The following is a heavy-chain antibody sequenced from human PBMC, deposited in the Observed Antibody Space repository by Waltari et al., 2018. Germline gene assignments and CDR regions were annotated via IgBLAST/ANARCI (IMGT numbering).Heavy chain of an antibody. Sequence: QVPLQQWGAGLLKPSETLSLTCAVYGGSFSGYYCSWIRQPPGKGLEWIGEINHSGSTNYNPSLKSRVTISVDTSKNQFSLKLSSVTAADTAVYYCASFYSSAYAFDYWGQGTLVTVSS. D-gene: IGHD6-19*01. V-gene: IGHV4-34*01. CDR2: INHSGST. CDR1: GGSFSGYY. J-gene: IGHJ4*02. CDR3: ASFYSSAYAFDY.